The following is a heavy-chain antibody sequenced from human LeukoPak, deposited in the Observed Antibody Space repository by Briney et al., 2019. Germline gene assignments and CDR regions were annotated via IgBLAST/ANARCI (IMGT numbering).Heavy chain of an antibody. D-gene: IGHD4-11*01. CDR2: ITSRSSTI. V-gene: IGHV3-48*01. J-gene: IGHJ4*02. CDR3: ARASTTVSKQSDY. CDR1: GFTFSSYS. Sequence: GSLRLSCAASGFTFSSYSMNWVRQAPGKGLEWVSYITSRSSTIYYADAVKGRFTISRDNAKNSLYLQMNSLRAEDTAVYYCARASTTVSKQSDYWGQGTLDTVSP.